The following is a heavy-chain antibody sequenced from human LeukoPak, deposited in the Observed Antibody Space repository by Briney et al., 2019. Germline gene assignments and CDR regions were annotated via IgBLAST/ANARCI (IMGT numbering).Heavy chain of an antibody. V-gene: IGHV4-34*01. D-gene: IGHD4-23*01. CDR1: GGSFSGYY. Sequence: SETLSLTCAVYGGSFSGYYWSWIRQPPGRGLEWIGEINHSGSASYNPSLRSRVTISVDTSKNQFSLKLSSVTAADTAVYYCARAPTYGGTAYWYFDLWGRGTLVTVSS. CDR3: ARAPTYGGTAYWYFDL. J-gene: IGHJ2*01. CDR2: INHSGSA.